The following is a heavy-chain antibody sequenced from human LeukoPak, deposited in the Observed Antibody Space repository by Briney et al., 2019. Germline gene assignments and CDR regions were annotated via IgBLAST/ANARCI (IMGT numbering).Heavy chain of an antibody. D-gene: IGHD4-17*01. J-gene: IGHJ4*02. CDR3: ANEETAGAVTPAFRPNDY. Sequence: GGSLRLSCAASGFTFSSYGMHWVRQAPDKGLEWVAVVSYDGSNKYYADSVKGRFTISRDNSKNTLYLQMISLRAEDTAVYYCANEETAGAVTPAFRPNDYWGQGTLVTVSS. CDR2: VSYDGSNK. CDR1: GFTFSSYG. V-gene: IGHV3-30*18.